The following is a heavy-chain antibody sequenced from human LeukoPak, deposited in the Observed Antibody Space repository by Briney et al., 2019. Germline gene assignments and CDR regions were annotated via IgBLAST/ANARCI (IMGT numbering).Heavy chain of an antibody. CDR1: GFTFSSYA. CDR3: AKDRTYGSGSSTLFDY. D-gene: IGHD3-10*01. CDR2: ISGSGGST. V-gene: IGHV3-23*01. J-gene: IGHJ4*02. Sequence: GGSLRLSCAASGFTFSSYAMSWVRQAPGKGLDWVSAISGSGGSTYYADSGKGRFTISRDNSKNTLYLQTNSLRAEDTAVYYCAKDRTYGSGSSTLFDYWGQGTLVTVSS.